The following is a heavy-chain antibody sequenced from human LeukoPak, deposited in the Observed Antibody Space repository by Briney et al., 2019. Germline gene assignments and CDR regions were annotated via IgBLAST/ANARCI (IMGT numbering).Heavy chain of an antibody. CDR1: GFTFSNYG. CDR3: AKSSGWNYYYYYMDV. J-gene: IGHJ6*03. Sequence: GGSLRLSCAASGFTFSNYGMNWVRQAPGKGLGWVSSISSSSTYIYYADSVKGRFTISRDNAKNSLYLQMNSLRAEDTAVYYCAKSSGWNYYYYYMDVWGKGTTVIASS. D-gene: IGHD6-19*01. CDR2: ISSSSTYI. V-gene: IGHV3-21*01.